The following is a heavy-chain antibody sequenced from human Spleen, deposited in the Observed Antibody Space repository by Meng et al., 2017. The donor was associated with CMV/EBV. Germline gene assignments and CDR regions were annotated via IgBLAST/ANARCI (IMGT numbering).Heavy chain of an antibody. V-gene: IGHV1-18*01. Sequence: ASVKVSCKASGYTFISNGISWVRQAPGQGLEWMGWISAYNGNTDYTQKLQGRVTMTTDTSTSTAYMELRSLTSDDTAVYYCASVLDYGHEFDYWGQGTLVTVSS. CDR1: GYTFISNG. D-gene: IGHD4-17*01. J-gene: IGHJ4*02. CDR2: ISAYNGNT. CDR3: ASVLDYGHEFDY.